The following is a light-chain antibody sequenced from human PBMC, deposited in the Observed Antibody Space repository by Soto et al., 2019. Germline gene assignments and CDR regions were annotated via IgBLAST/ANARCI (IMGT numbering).Light chain of an antibody. J-gene: IGLJ1*01. Sequence: QSALTQPRSVSGSPGQSVTISCTGTSSDVCGYNYVSWYQQHPGKAPKLMIYDVSKRPSGVPDRFSGFKSGNTASLTISGLQAEDEADYSCCSHAGTYIYVFGTGTKLTVL. V-gene: IGLV2-11*01. CDR2: DVS. CDR1: SSDVCGYNY. CDR3: CSHAGTYIYV.